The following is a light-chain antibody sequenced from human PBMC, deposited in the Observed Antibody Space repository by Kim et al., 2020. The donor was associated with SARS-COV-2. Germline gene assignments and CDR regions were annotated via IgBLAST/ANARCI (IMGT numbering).Light chain of an antibody. V-gene: IGLV2-14*01. CDR1: SSDVGNDNY. J-gene: IGLJ1*01. CDR3: SSYTTSNTYV. CDR2: DVT. Sequence: QSALTQPASVSGSPGQSITISCTGTSSDVGNDNYVSWYQQQPGKAPKLIISDVTERPSGVSNRFSGYKSGNTASLTISGLQAEDEAAYYCSSYTTSNTYVFGTGTKVTVL.